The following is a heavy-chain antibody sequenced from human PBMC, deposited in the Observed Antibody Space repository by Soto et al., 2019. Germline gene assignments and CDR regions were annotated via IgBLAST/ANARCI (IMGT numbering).Heavy chain of an antibody. V-gene: IGHV1-69*06. CDR3: ARSHAGDCSGGSCYSAFDY. D-gene: IGHD2-15*01. Sequence: SVKVSCKASGGTFSSYAISWVRQAPGQGLEWMGGIIPIFGTANYAQKFQGRVTITADKSTSTAYMELSSLRSEDTAVYYCARSHAGDCSGGSCYSAFDYWGQGTLVTVSS. J-gene: IGHJ4*02. CDR1: GGTFSSYA. CDR2: IIPIFGTA.